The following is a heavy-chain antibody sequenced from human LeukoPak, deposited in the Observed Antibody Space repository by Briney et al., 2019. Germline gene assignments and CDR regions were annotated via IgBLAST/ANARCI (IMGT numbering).Heavy chain of an antibody. V-gene: IGHV4-59*12. CDR3: ARDRIAVALFGISSKYYFDY. Sequence: SETLSLTCTVSGGSISSYYWSWIRQPPGKGLEWIGYIYYSGSTNYNPSLKSRVTISVDTSKNQFSLKLSSVTAADTAVYYCARDRIAVALFGISSKYYFDYWGQGTLVTVSS. J-gene: IGHJ4*02. CDR1: GGSISSYY. CDR2: IYYSGST. D-gene: IGHD6-19*01.